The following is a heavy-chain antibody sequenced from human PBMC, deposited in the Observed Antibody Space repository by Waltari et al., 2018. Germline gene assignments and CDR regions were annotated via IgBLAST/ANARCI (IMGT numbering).Heavy chain of an antibody. CDR3: ARDRLAARPLHFDY. J-gene: IGHJ4*02. CDR2: IYSGGST. CDR1: GFTVSSNY. Sequence: EVQLVESGGGLIQPGGSLRLSCAASGFTVSSNYMSWVRQAPGKGLEWVSVIYSGGSTYYADSVKGRFTISRDNSKNTLYLQMNSLRAEDTAVYYCARDRLAARPLHFDYWGQGTLVTVSS. V-gene: IGHV3-53*01. D-gene: IGHD6-6*01.